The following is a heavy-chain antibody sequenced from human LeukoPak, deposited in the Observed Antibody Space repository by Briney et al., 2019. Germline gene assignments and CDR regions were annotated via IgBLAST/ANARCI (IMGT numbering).Heavy chain of an antibody. CDR1: GFTFSSYA. J-gene: IGHJ5*02. CDR2: ISYDGSNK. V-gene: IGHV3-30*04. Sequence: PGGSLRLSCAASGFTFSSYAMHWARQAPGKGLEWVAVISYDGSNKYYADSVKGRFTISRDNSKNTLYLQMNSLRAEDTAVYYCARRLTQYDCFDPWGQGILVTVSS. CDR3: ARRLTQYDCFDP. D-gene: IGHD2-2*01.